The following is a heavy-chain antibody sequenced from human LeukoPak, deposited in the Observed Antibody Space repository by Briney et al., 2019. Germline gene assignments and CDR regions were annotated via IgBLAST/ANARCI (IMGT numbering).Heavy chain of an antibody. CDR3: ARGYDSSGYYYRAPRPRYFQH. CDR1: GGSFSGYY. J-gene: IGHJ1*01. Sequence: SETLSLTCAVYGGSFSGYYWSWIRQPPGKGLEWIGEINHSGSTNYNPSLKSRVTISVDTSKNQFSLKLSSVTAADTAVYYCARGYDSSGYYYRAPRPRYFQHWGQGSLVTGSS. V-gene: IGHV4-34*01. CDR2: INHSGST. D-gene: IGHD3-22*01.